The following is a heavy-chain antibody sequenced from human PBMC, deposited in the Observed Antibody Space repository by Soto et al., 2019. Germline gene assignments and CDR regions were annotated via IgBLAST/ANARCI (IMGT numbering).Heavy chain of an antibody. Sequence: QVQLVQSGAEVKKPGSSVKVSCKASGGTFSSYAISWVRQAPGQGLEWMGGIIPIFGTANYAQKFQGRVTITADESTSTAYMGLSSLRSEDTAVYYCARGVGGVAATPSWFDPWGQGTLVTVSS. CDR3: ARGVGGVAATPSWFDP. D-gene: IGHD2-15*01. V-gene: IGHV1-69*01. CDR2: IIPIFGTA. CDR1: GGTFSSYA. J-gene: IGHJ5*02.